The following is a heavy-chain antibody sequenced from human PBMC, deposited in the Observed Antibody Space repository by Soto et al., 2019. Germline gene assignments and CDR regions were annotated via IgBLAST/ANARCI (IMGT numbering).Heavy chain of an antibody. V-gene: IGHV5-51*01. CDR2: IYPGDSDT. D-gene: IGHD7-27*01. Sequence: PGESLKISCKGSGYSFTSYWIGWVRQMPGKGLEWMGIIYPGDSDTRYSPSFQGQVTISADKSISTAYLQWSSLKASDTAMYYCARWTGAFLGDKYYYYGMDVRGQGTTVTVSS. CDR3: ARWTGAFLGDKYYYYGMDV. CDR1: GYSFTSYW. J-gene: IGHJ6*02.